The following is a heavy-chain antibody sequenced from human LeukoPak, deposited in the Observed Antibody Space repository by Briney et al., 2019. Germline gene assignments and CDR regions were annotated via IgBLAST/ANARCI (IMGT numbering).Heavy chain of an antibody. V-gene: IGHV1-2*04. D-gene: IGHD3-3*01. J-gene: IGHJ6*02. Sequence: GASVTVSCKASGYTFTGYYMHWVRQAPGQGLEWMGWINPNSGGTNYAQKFQGWVTMTRDTSISTAYMELSRLRSDDTAVYYCAREDYDFWSGSYGMDVWGQGTMVTVSS. CDR1: GYTFTGYY. CDR3: AREDYDFWSGSYGMDV. CDR2: INPNSGGT.